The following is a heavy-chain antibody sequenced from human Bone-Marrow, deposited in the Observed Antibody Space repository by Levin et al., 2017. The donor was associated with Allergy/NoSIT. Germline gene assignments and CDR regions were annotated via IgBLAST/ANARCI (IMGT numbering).Heavy chain of an antibody. CDR1: GFTFDDYA. D-gene: IGHD2-21*01. J-gene: IGHJ4*02. Sequence: SCAASGFTFDDYAMHWVRQAPGKGLEWVSGISWNGDILGYADPVKGRFTISRDNAKNSLYLQMKSLRAEDTALYYCVKDLLSDAPDYWGQGTLVTVSS. CDR2: ISWNGDIL. V-gene: IGHV3-9*01. CDR3: VKDLLSDAPDY.